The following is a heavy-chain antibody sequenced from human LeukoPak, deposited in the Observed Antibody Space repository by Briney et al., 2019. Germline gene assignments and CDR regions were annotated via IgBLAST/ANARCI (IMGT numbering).Heavy chain of an antibody. CDR2: INPNSGGT. Sequence: ASVKVSCKASGYSFTGYYVHWVRQAPGQGLEWMGWINPNSGGTNFAQKFQGRVTMTRDTSTSTVYMELSSLRSEDTAVYYCARLLSDIVVVVAARDFDYWGQGTLVTVSS. CDR3: ARLLSDIVVVVAARDFDY. CDR1: GYSFTGYY. D-gene: IGHD2-15*01. J-gene: IGHJ4*02. V-gene: IGHV1-2*02.